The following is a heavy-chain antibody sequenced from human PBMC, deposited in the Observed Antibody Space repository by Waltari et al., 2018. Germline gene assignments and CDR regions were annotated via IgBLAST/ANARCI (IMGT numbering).Heavy chain of an antibody. Sequence: QVQLQESGPGLVKPSETLSLTCTVSGGSISSYYWRWIRQPAGKGLEWIGRIYTSGSTNYNPSLRSRVTMSVDTSKNQFSLKLSSVTAADTAVYYCARVTVTTAGGWNYYYYYMDVWGKGTTVTISS. D-gene: IGHD4-4*01. CDR2: IYTSGST. J-gene: IGHJ6*03. CDR3: ARVTVTTAGGWNYYYYYMDV. CDR1: GGSISSYY. V-gene: IGHV4-4*07.